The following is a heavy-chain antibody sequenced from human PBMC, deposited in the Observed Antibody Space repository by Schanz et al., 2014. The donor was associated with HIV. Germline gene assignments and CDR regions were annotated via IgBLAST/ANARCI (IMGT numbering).Heavy chain of an antibody. CDR2: ISYDGRKK. CDR3: ARVLTLYNTSPLFY. J-gene: IGHJ4*02. V-gene: IGHV3-30*03. CDR1: GFTFSSYG. D-gene: IGHD1-20*01. Sequence: QVQLVESGGGVVQPGRSLRLSCAASGFTFSSYGMHWVRQAPGKGLEWVAVISYDGRKKHYADSVKGRFTVSRDNSKKTLYLQMSSLRAEDTAVYYCARVLTLYNTSPLFYWGQGTLVTVSS.